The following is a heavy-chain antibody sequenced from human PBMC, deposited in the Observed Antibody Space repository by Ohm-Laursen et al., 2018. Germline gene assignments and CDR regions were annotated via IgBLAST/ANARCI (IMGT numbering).Heavy chain of an antibody. CDR1: GYTFTSYD. Sequence: ASVKVSCKASGYTFTSYDINWVRQAPGQGLQWLGRIVPIFGTTNYAQKFQGRLTITADESTSTTYLELSSLRSDDTAVYYCARCLFPAAHPKCDNWGQGTLVTVSS. CDR3: ARCLFPAAHPKCDN. CDR2: IVPIFGTT. J-gene: IGHJ4*02. V-gene: IGHV1-69*13. D-gene: IGHD5/OR15-5a*01.